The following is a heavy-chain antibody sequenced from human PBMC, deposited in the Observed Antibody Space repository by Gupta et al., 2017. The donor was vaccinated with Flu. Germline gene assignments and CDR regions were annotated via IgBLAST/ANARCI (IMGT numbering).Heavy chain of an antibody. Sequence: QVHLVESGGGLVKPGGSLRLSCIASGFRFSDHYMTWFRQTPGKGLEWVAYISITASAMFYADSVKGRFTISRDNTGHSLYLQMDNRRVDDTAAYFCARGGGWLSNPMDSWGRGALVPVS. CDR2: ISITASAM. V-gene: IGHV3-11*01. J-gene: IGHJ4*02. CDR3: ARGGGWLSNPMDS. CDR1: GFRFSDHY. D-gene: IGHD3-22*01.